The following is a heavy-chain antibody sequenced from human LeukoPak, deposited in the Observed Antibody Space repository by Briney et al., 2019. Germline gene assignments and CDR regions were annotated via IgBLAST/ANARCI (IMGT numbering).Heavy chain of an antibody. CDR1: GDSVSSNSAG. Sequence: SQTLSLTFAISGDSVSSNSAGWNWLRQSPSRGLEWLGRTYYRSKWYNDYAVSVKSRITINPDTSKNQFSLQLNSVTPEDTAVYYCARETLSLDYWGQGTLVTVSS. D-gene: IGHD3-16*02. CDR2: TYYRSKWYN. V-gene: IGHV6-1*01. CDR3: ARETLSLDY. J-gene: IGHJ4*02.